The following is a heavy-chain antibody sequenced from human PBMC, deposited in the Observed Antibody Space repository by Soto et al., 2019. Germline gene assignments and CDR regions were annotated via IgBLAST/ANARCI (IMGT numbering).Heavy chain of an antibody. Sequence: EVQLVESGGGLVQPGRSLRLSCAASGFTFDDYAMHWVRQAPGKGLEWVSGISWNSGSIGYADSVKGRFTISRDNAKNSLYLQMNSLRAEDTALYYCAKDKVGSGWYGSGYGMDVWGQGTTVTVSS. CDR2: ISWNSGSI. CDR3: AKDKVGSGWYGSGYGMDV. CDR1: GFTFDDYA. D-gene: IGHD6-19*01. J-gene: IGHJ6*02. V-gene: IGHV3-9*01.